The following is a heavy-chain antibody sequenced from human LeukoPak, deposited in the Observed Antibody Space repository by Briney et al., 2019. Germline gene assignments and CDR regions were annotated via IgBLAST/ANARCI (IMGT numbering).Heavy chain of an antibody. CDR2: IYTSGST. V-gene: IGHV4-61*02. J-gene: IGHJ6*03. D-gene: IGHD6-13*01. CDR3: ARVRQQLDRYYYYYYMDV. CDR1: GGSISSGSYY. Sequence: PSETLSLTCTVSGGSISSGSYYWSWIRQPAGKGLEWIGRIYTSGSTNYNPSLKSRVTISVDTSKNQFSLKLSSVTAADTAVYYCARVRQQLDRYYYYYYMDVWGKGTTVTISS.